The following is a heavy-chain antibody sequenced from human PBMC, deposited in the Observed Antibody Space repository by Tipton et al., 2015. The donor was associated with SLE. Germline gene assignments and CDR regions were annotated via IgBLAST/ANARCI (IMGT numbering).Heavy chain of an antibody. CDR1: GFLLSGNE. D-gene: IGHD3-3*01. J-gene: IGHJ6*03. Sequence: SLRLSCAASGFLLSGNEMNWVRQAPGKGLEWLSYINNSGDTIYNADSVKGRFTISRDNSKNTLYVQMNSLRAEDTAVYCCARDFWSGYRPYYYYYMDVWGKGTTVTVSS. V-gene: IGHV3-48*03. CDR2: INNSGDTI. CDR3: ARDFWSGYRPYYYYYMDV.